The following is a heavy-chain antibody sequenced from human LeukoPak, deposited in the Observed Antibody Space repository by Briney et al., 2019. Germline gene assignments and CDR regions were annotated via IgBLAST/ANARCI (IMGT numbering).Heavy chain of an antibody. J-gene: IGHJ6*02. V-gene: IGHV4-4*02. CDR1: GGSISSSNW. D-gene: IGHD6-13*01. Sequence: SGTLPLTCAVSGGSISSSNWWSWVRQPPGKGLEWIGEIYHSGSTNYNPSLKSRVTISVDKSKNQFSLKLSSVTAADTAVYYCARTPKAPIAAAGTYYYYGMDVWGQGTTVTVSS. CDR2: IYHSGST. CDR3: ARTPKAPIAAAGTYYYYGMDV.